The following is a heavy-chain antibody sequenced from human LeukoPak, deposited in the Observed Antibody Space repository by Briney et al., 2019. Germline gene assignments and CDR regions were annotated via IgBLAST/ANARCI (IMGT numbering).Heavy chain of an antibody. Sequence: GGSLRLSCAASGFNISKSYLMWARQAPGRRLEWVSVTYAGGASWYGDFVEGRFTISRDNSKNTVYLQMNGLRGDDTAVYYCAKSPGSYFTLDYWGQGTLVTVSS. V-gene: IGHV3-53*01. D-gene: IGHD1-26*01. CDR1: GFNISKSY. CDR2: TYAGGAS. CDR3: AKSPGSYFTLDY. J-gene: IGHJ4*02.